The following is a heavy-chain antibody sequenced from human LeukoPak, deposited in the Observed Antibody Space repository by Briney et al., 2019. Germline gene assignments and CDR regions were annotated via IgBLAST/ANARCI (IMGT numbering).Heavy chain of an antibody. Sequence: GGSLRLSCAASGFTFSSYAMSWVRQAPGKGLEWVSAISGSGGSTYYADSVNGRFTISRENSKNPLYLQMNSLRAEETAVYYCYGSGSYYHTWGQGTLVTVSS. CDR1: GFTFSSYA. V-gene: IGHV3-23*01. CDR2: ISGSGGST. CDR3: YGSGSYYHT. J-gene: IGHJ5*02. D-gene: IGHD3-10*01.